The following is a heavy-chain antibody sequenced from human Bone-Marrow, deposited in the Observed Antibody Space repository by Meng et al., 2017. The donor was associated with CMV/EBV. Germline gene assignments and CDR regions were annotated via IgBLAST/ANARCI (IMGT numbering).Heavy chain of an antibody. Sequence: GSLRLSCTVSGGSIRSYYWGWIRQPPGKGLEWIGSIYYSGSTYYNPSLKSRVTISVDTSKNQFSLKLSSVTAADTAVYYCARHETGATYYDILTGYYGGGGHYGMDVWGQGTTVTVSS. V-gene: IGHV4-39*01. D-gene: IGHD3-9*01. CDR2: IYYSGST. CDR3: ARHETGATYYDILTGYYGGGGHYGMDV. CDR1: GGSIRSYY. J-gene: IGHJ6*02.